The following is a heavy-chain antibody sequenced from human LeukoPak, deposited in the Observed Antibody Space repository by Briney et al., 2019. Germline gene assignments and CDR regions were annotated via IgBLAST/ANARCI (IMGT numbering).Heavy chain of an antibody. V-gene: IGHV3-72*01. J-gene: IGHJ5*02. CDR3: TRGRQFGH. CDR1: GFALSDHY. CDR2: SRNKANNYSS. Sequence: GGSLRLSCATSGFALSDHYLDWVRQAPGKGLGWVGRSRNKANNYSSEYAASVRGRFTISRDDSSNSVDLQMSSLKMEDSAVYYCTRGRQFGHWGQGTLVTVSS.